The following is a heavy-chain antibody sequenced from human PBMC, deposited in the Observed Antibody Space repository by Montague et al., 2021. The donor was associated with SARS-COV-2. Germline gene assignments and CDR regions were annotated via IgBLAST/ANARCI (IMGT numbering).Heavy chain of an antibody. CDR2: INHRGTS. V-gene: IGHV4-34*01. CDR1: GGTFSDYF. CDR3: ARGRQHFNMIVVVMTGGEYYFDY. D-gene: IGHD3-22*01. Sequence: SETLSLTCAVYGGTFSDYFWTWIRQPPGKGLEWIGEINHRGTSNYNPSLKSRVSISVDTSKNQFSLYLGSVTAAYTAVYYCARGRQHFNMIVVVMTGGEYYFDYWGQGTLVTVSS. J-gene: IGHJ4*02.